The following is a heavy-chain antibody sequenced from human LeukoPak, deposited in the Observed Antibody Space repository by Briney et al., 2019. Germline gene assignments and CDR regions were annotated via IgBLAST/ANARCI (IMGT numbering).Heavy chain of an antibody. CDR2: ISGSGGST. CDR1: GFTFSNYA. CDR3: AKDGVYSNYGY. J-gene: IGHJ4*02. Sequence: GGSLRLSCAASGFTFSNYAMSWVRQAPGKGLEWVSAISGSGGSTYYADSVKGRFTISRDNSKNTLYLQMNSLRAEDTAVYYCAKDGVYSNYGYWGQGTLVTVSS. V-gene: IGHV3-23*01. D-gene: IGHD4-11*01.